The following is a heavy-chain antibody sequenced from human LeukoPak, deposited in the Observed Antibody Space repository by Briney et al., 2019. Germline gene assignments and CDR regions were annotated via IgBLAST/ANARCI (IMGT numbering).Heavy chain of an antibody. D-gene: IGHD4-11*01. CDR3: RVTTNYYYGMDV. J-gene: IGHJ6*02. Sequence: ASVKVSCKASGYTFTSYDINWVRQAPGQGLEWMGRINPNSGGTNYAQKFQGRVTMTRDTSISTAYMELSRLRSDDTAVYYCRVTTNYYYGMDVWGQGTTVTVSS. CDR1: GYTFTSYD. V-gene: IGHV1-2*06. CDR2: INPNSGGT.